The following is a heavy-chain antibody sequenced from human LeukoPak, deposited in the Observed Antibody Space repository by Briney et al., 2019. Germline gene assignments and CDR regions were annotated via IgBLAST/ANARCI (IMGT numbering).Heavy chain of an antibody. D-gene: IGHD2-8*01. CDR2: IYVEGDT. V-gene: IGHV3-53*01. CDR1: GFTVSSEY. Sequence: GGSLRLSCAISGFTVSSEYMSWVRQAPGRGLQWVSVIYVEGDTYYADSVRGRFTISRDSSKNTLYLQMNSLSAEDTAVYYCAREPEGRLVYAWDYWGQGTLVTVSS. CDR3: AREPEGRLVYAWDY. J-gene: IGHJ4*02.